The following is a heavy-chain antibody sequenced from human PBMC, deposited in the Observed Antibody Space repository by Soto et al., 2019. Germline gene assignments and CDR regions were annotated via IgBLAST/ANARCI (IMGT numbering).Heavy chain of an antibody. CDR2: ISGSGGST. J-gene: IGHJ4*02. D-gene: IGHD3-9*01. V-gene: IGHV3-23*01. CDR1: GFTFSSYW. CDR3: AKPTDILTGYYWFDY. Sequence: GGSLRLSCAASGFTFSSYWMSWVRQAPGKGLEWVSAISGSGGSTYYADSVKGRFTISRDNSKNTLYLQMNSLRAEDTAVYYCAKPTDILTGYYWFDYWGQGTLVTVSS.